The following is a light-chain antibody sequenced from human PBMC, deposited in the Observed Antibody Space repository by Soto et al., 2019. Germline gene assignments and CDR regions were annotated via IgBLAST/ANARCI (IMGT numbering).Light chain of an antibody. CDR2: AIS. CDR3: QQANTFPLT. Sequence: DIQMTQSPSFVSASVGDRVNITCRASQGVSRWLAWYQQKPGKATKLLIYAISSLQTGVPSRFSGSGSGTDFSLTISSLQPEDFAIYYCQQANTFPLTFGQGTRVEIK. CDR1: QGVSRW. J-gene: IGKJ5*01. V-gene: IGKV1-12*01.